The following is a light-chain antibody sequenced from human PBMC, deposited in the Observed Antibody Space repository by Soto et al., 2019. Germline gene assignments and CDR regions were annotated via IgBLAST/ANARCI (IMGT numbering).Light chain of an antibody. CDR1: QSISSW. V-gene: IGKV1-5*01. Sequence: DIQMTQSPSTLSASVGDRVTITCRASQSISSWLAWYQQKPGKAPESLIYAASSLQTGVPSRFSGSGSGTDFTLTISSLQAEDFVTYYCQQYNSFPWTFGQGTKVDIK. CDR3: QQYNSFPWT. CDR2: AAS. J-gene: IGKJ1*01.